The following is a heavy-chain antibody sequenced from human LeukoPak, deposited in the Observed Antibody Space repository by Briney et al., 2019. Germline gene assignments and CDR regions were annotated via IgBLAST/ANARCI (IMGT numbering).Heavy chain of an antibody. Sequence: PGGSLRLSCAASGLTVSSNYMSWVRQAPGKGLEWVSVIYSGGSTYYADSVKGRFTISRDNSKNTLYLQMNSLRAEDTAVYYCAREGPYKEYGDYPYFDYWGQGTLVTVSS. D-gene: IGHD4-17*01. CDR1: GLTVSSNY. V-gene: IGHV3-53*01. CDR2: IYSGGST. CDR3: AREGPYKEYGDYPYFDY. J-gene: IGHJ4*02.